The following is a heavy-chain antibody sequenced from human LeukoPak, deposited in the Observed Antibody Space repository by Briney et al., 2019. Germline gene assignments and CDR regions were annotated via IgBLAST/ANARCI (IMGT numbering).Heavy chain of an antibody. V-gene: IGHV4-59*12. CDR3: ASGXSYGRFDY. CDR2: IYYSGST. CDR1: GGSFSGYY. Sequence: SETLSLTCAVYGGSFSGYYWSWIRQPPGKGLEWIGYIYYSGSTNYNPSLKSRVTISVDTSKNQFSLKLSSVTAADTAVYYCASGXSYGRFDYWGQGTLVTVSS. J-gene: IGHJ4*02. D-gene: IGHD5-18*01.